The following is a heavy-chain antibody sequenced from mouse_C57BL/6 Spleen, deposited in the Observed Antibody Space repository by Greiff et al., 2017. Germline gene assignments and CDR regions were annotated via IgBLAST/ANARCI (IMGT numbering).Heavy chain of an antibody. CDR3: ARAGYDGYFFDY. V-gene: IGHV1-69*01. J-gene: IGHJ2*01. D-gene: IGHD2-3*01. Sequence: QVQLQQSGAELVMPGASVKLSCTASGYTFTSYWMHWVKQRPGQGLEWIGEIDPSDSYTNYNQKFKGKSTLTVDKSSSTAYMQLSSLASEDSAVYYCARAGYDGYFFDYWGQGTTLTVSS. CDR2: IDPSDSYT. CDR1: GYTFTSYW.